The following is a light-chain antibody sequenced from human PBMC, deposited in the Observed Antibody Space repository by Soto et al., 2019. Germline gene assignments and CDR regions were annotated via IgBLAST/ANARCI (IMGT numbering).Light chain of an antibody. CDR1: QSISSW. CDR3: QQYNSYSQT. V-gene: IGKV1-5*03. J-gene: IGKJ1*01. Sequence: DIQMTQSPSTLSASVGDRVTITCRASQSISSWLAWYQQKPGKAPKLLIYKASSLESGVPSRFSGSGSGTEFTLTISSLXPDDFATYYCQQYNSYSQTFGQGTKVEIK. CDR2: KAS.